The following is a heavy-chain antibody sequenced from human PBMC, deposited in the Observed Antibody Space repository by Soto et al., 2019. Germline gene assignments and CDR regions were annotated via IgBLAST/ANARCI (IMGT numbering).Heavy chain of an antibody. V-gene: IGHV4-39*01. CDR1: GGSISSSSYY. CDR3: ARLDLTTVTGPDY. Sequence: ASETLSLTCTVSGGSISSSSYYWGWIRQPPGKGLEWIGSIYYSGSTYYNPSLKSRVTISVDTSKNQFSLKLSSVTAADTAVYYCARLDLTTVTGPDYWGQGTLVTVSS. D-gene: IGHD4-17*01. J-gene: IGHJ4*02. CDR2: IYYSGST.